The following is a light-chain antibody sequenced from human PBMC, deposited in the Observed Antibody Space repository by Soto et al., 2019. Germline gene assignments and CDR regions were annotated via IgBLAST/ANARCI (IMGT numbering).Light chain of an antibody. Sequence: EIVMTQSPATLSVSPGERATLSCRASQSVSSNLAWYQQKPGQTPRLVIYGASTRATGIPTRFSGSGSGTDFTLTISSLQSEDCAVYYCQQYDNWPPLTFGGGTKVEMK. CDR2: GAS. V-gene: IGKV3-15*01. J-gene: IGKJ4*01. CDR3: QQYDNWPPLT. CDR1: QSVSSN.